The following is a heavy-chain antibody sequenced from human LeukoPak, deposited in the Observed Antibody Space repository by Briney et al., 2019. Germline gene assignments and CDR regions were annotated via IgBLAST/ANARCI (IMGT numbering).Heavy chain of an antibody. Sequence: GGSLRLSCAAYGFTFSSYAMSWVRQAPGKGLEWVSAISGSGGGTYYADSVKGRFTISRDNSKNTLYLQMNSLRAEDTAVYYCAKDKGDTAMGDWFDPWGQGTMVTVSS. CDR3: AKDKGDTAMGDWFDP. CDR1: GFTFSSYA. CDR2: ISGSGGGT. J-gene: IGHJ5*02. V-gene: IGHV3-23*01. D-gene: IGHD5-18*01.